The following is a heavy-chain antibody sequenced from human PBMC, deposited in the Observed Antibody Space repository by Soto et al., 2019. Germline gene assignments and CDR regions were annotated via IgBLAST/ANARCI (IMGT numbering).Heavy chain of an antibody. Sequence: ASVKVSCKVSGYTLTELSMHWLRQAPGKGLEWMGGFDPEDGETIYAQKFQGRVTMTEDTSTDTAYMELSSLRSEDTAVYYCATLHGSSSSPFDYWGQGTLVTVS. D-gene: IGHD6-6*01. CDR2: FDPEDGET. CDR3: ATLHGSSSSPFDY. J-gene: IGHJ4*02. CDR1: GYTLTELS. V-gene: IGHV1-24*01.